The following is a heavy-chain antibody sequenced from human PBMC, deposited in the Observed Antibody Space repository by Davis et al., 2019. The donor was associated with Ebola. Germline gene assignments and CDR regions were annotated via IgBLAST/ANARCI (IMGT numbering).Heavy chain of an antibody. Sequence: ASVKVSCKASGYTFTSYGINWVRQATGQGLEWMGWMNPNSGNTGYAQKFQGRVMTRNTSISTAYMELSSLRSEDTAVYYCARGRVFWSGYYSFPDYYYGMDVWGQGTTVTVSS. D-gene: IGHD3-3*01. J-gene: IGHJ6*02. CDR3: ARGRVFWSGYYSFPDYYYGMDV. V-gene: IGHV1-8*02. CDR2: MNPNSGNT. CDR1: GYTFTSYG.